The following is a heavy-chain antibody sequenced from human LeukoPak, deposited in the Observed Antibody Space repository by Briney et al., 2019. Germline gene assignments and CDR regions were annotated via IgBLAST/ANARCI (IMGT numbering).Heavy chain of an antibody. Sequence: SETLSLTCSVTGASVNRGYYHWSWIRQPPGKGLEWIGEINHSGSTNYNPSLKSRVTISVDTSKNQFSLKLSSVTAADTAVYYCARGTGPTANVNWFDPWGQGTLATVSS. CDR3: ARGTGPTANVNWFDP. J-gene: IGHJ5*02. CDR1: GASVNRGYYH. CDR2: INHSGST. D-gene: IGHD1-14*01. V-gene: IGHV4-34*01.